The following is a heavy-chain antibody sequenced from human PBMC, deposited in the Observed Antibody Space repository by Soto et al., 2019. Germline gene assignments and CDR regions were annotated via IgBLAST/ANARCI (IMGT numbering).Heavy chain of an antibody. J-gene: IGHJ1*01. Sequence: EVQLLESGGGLVQPGGSLRLSCAASGFTFSSYAMSWVRQAPGKGLEWVSAISGSGGSTYYADSVKGRFTISRDNSKNTLYLQMNSLRAEDTAVYYCAKDHDKNSGDCGGDCPVGYFQHWGQGTLVTVSS. CDR3: AKDHDKNSGDCGGDCPVGYFQH. D-gene: IGHD2-21*02. CDR1: GFTFSSYA. V-gene: IGHV3-23*01. CDR2: ISGSGGST.